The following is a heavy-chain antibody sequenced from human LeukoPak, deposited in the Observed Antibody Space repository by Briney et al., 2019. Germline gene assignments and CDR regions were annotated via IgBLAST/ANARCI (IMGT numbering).Heavy chain of an antibody. CDR1: GFTFSTYW. CDR2: ISGDGGST. V-gene: IGHV3-43*02. Sequence: GGSLRLSCATSGFTFSTYWMSWVRQAPGKGLEWVSLISGDGGSTYYADSVKGRFTISRDNSKNSLYLQMNSLRTEDTALYYCAKPGGGDGYNSWGYFDYWGQGTLVTVSS. CDR3: AKPGGGDGYNSWGYFDY. D-gene: IGHD5-24*01. J-gene: IGHJ4*02.